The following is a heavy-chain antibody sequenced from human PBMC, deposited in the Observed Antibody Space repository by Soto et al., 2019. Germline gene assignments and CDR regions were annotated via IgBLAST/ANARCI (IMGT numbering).Heavy chain of an antibody. V-gene: IGHV3-9*01. CDR2: ISWNSGSI. Sequence: EVQLVESGGGLVQPGRSLRLSCAASGFTFDDYAMHWVRQAPGKGLEWVSGISWNSGSIGYADSVKGRFTISRDNAKNSLYLQMNSLRAEDTALYYCAKDIGDGYNYNPFDYWGQGTLVTVSS. J-gene: IGHJ4*02. CDR3: AKDIGDGYNYNPFDY. CDR1: GFTFDDYA. D-gene: IGHD5-12*01.